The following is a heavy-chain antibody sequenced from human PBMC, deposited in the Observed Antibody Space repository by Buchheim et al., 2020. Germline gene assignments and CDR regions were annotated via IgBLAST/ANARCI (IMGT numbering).Heavy chain of an antibody. D-gene: IGHD5-12*01. CDR3: ARDNTRAYDLGY. CDR1: GFTFSDYY. V-gene: IGHV3-11*05. Sequence: QMQLVESGGGLVKPGGSLRLSCAASGFTFSDYYMSWIRQAPGKGLEWVSYISGSNTSTNYADSVKGRFTISRDNSKNSLYLQMNSLRAEKTPGYYCARDNTRAYDLGYWRQGTL. J-gene: IGHJ4*02. CDR2: ISGSNTST.